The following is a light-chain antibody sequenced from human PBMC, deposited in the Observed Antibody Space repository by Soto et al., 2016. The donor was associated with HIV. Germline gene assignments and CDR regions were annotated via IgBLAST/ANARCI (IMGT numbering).Light chain of an antibody. V-gene: IGKV1-39*01. CDR3: QQSYSIPLT. J-gene: IGKJ5*01. CDR1: QVINSY. Sequence: DIQMTQSPSSLSAFIGDRVTITCRASQVINSYLNWYQQKPAKAPRLLIYAASTLQVGVPSRFSGSGSGTDFSLTISNVQPEDFATYYCQQSYSIPLTFGQGTRLEI. CDR2: AAS.